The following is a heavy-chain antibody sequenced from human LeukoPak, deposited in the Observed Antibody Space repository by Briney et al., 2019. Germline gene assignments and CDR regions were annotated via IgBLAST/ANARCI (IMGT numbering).Heavy chain of an antibody. J-gene: IGHJ4*02. Sequence: PGGSLRLSCVASGFTFSDSWMHWVRHAPGKGLVWVSRIDGGGSNTPYADSVKGRFTISRDNAESTLYLQMNSLRVEDTAVYYCARGRISLSYFDYWGQGVLVTGAS. V-gene: IGHV3-74*01. CDR2: IDGGGSNT. CDR1: GFTFSDSW. CDR3: ARGRISLSYFDY. D-gene: IGHD2-15*01.